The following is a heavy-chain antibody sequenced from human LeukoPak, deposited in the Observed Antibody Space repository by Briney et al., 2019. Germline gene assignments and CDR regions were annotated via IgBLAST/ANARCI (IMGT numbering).Heavy chain of an antibody. CDR1: GGSISSYY. D-gene: IGHD2-15*01. CDR3: VRGQGGGQRFDY. CDR2: VYYSGTT. Sequence: SETLSLTCTISGGSISSYYWSWIRQPPGKGLQWIGYVYYSGTTNYNPSLKSRVTISVDTSKNQFSLKLNSVTAADTAVYYCVRGQGGGQRFDYWGQGTLVTVSS. V-gene: IGHV4-59*01. J-gene: IGHJ4*02.